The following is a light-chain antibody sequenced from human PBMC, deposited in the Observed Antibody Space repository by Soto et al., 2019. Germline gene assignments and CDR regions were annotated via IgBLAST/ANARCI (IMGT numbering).Light chain of an antibody. V-gene: IGKV3-15*01. Sequence: EIVMTQSPATLSVSPGERATLSCWASQSVSTNLAWYQQKPDQAPRLIIYDKSIRAPGVPARFTGSGSGTEYTLTNSSLQSEDSAVYYCQQYNSWPPLTFGGGTKVEIK. CDR3: QQYNSWPPLT. CDR2: DKS. J-gene: IGKJ4*01. CDR1: QSVSTN.